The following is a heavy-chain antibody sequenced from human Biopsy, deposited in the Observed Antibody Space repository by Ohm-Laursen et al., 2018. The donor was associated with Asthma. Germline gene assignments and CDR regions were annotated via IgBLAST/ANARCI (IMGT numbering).Heavy chain of an antibody. CDR1: NGSISSNFYY. CDR3: ARQKLAAAEGPFDL. J-gene: IGHJ3*01. CDR2: IHKNGIG. V-gene: IGHV4-39*01. Sequence: GTLSLTWTVSNGSISSNFYYWGWIRQPLGKGLEWVGSIHKNGIGYYKSSLKSRLTISVDTSKNQFSLKVTSVTAADTAVYYCARQKLAAAEGPFDLWGQGTMVTVSS. D-gene: IGHD6-13*01.